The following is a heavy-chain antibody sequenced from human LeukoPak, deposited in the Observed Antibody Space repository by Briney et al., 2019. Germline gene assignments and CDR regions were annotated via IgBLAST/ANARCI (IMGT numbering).Heavy chain of an antibody. CDR1: GFTFSSYR. D-gene: IGHD4-17*01. V-gene: IGHV3-21*01. J-gene: IGHJ3*01. Sequence: GGSLRLSCAASGFTFSSYRMHWVRQAPVKGLEWVSRISSISSYIYYADSVKGRFTISRDNAKKTLYLQMNSMRLWDTAVYYRAIVAPDGEYDRWGQGRM. CDR3: AIVAPDGEYDR. CDR2: ISSISSYI.